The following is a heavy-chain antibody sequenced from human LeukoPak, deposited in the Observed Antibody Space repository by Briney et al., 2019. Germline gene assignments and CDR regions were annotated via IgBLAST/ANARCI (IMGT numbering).Heavy chain of an antibody. D-gene: IGHD3-10*01. CDR1: GGSFSGYY. Sequence: PSETLSLTCAVYGGSFSGYYWSWIRQPPGKGLEWIGEINHSGSTNYNPSLRSRVTISVGTSKNQFSLKLSSVTAADTAVYYCARGRATYYYGSGSYSYWGQGTLVTVSS. CDR2: INHSGST. J-gene: IGHJ4*02. CDR3: ARGRATYYYGSGSYSY. V-gene: IGHV4-34*01.